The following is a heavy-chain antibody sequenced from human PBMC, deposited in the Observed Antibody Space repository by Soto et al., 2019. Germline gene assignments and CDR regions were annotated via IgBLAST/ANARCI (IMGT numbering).Heavy chain of an antibody. CDR1: GYTFTGYY. CDR2: INPNSGGT. D-gene: IGHD6-13*01. V-gene: IGHV1-2*04. CDR3: ARGLALIAAAGTLCHRESYYYGMDV. J-gene: IGHJ6*02. Sequence: ASVKVSCKASGYTFTGYYMHWVRQAPGQGLEWMGWINPNSGGTNYARKFQGWVTMTRDTSISTAYMELSRLRSDDTAVYYCARGLALIAAAGTLCHRESYYYGMDVWGQGTTVTVSS.